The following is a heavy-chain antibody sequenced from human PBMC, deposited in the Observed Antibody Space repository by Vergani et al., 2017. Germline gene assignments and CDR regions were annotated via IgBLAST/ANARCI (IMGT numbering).Heavy chain of an antibody. Sequence: EVQLVESGGGLVKPGGSLRLSCAASGFTFSSYSMNWVRQAPGKGLEWVSSISSSSSYIYYADSVKGRFTISRDNAKNSLYLQMNSLRAEDTAVYYCARGSTMVRVKGWFDPWGQGTLVTVSS. J-gene: IGHJ5*02. CDR2: ISSSSSYI. CDR1: GFTFSSYS. D-gene: IGHD3-10*01. V-gene: IGHV3-21*01. CDR3: ARGSTMVRVKGWFDP.